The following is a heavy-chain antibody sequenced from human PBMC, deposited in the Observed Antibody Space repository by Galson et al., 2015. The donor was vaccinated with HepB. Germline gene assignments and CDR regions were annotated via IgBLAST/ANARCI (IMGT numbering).Heavy chain of an antibody. V-gene: IGHV3-33*01. CDR1: GFTFSSYG. J-gene: IGHJ3*02. D-gene: IGHD3-10*01. CDR3: ARDRGGENLANSRFPDI. Sequence: SLRLSCAASGFTFSSYGMQWVRQAPGKGLEWVAVIWYDASNKYYADSVKGRFTISRDYSKNTLYLQMNSLRAEDTAVYYCARDRGGENLANSRFPDIWGQGTMVTVSS. CDR2: IWYDASNK.